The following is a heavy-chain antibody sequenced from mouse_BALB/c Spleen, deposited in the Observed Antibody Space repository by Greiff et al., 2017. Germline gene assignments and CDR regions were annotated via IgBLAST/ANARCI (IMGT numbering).Heavy chain of an antibody. CDR1: GYSFTSYW. V-gene: IGHV1-5*01. Sequence: EVKVIESGTVLARPGASVKMSCKASGYSFTSYWMHWVKQRPGQGLEWIGAIYPGNSDTSYNQKFKGKAKLTAVTSASTAYMELSSLTNEDSAVYYCTSQTGTRNAMDYWGQGTSVTVSS. J-gene: IGHJ4*01. CDR3: TSQTGTRNAMDY. CDR2: IYPGNSDT. D-gene: IGHD4-1*01.